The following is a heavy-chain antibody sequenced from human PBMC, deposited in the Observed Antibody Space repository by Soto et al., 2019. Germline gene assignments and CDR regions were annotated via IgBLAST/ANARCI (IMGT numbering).Heavy chain of an antibody. V-gene: IGHV3-7*01. J-gene: IGHJ4*02. D-gene: IGHD3-10*01. CDR1: GLTFSSYW. CDR2: IKQDESEK. CDR3: ARDYYGSGSFFDY. Sequence: GGSLRLSCAASGLTFSSYWMSWVRQAPGKGLEWVANIKQDESEKYYVDSVKGRFTISRDNAKNSLYLQMNSLRAEDTGVDYCARDYYGSGSFFDYWGQGTLVTVSS.